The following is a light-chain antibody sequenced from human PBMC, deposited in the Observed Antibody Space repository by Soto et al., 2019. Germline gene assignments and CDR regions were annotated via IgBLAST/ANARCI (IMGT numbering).Light chain of an antibody. CDR3: QQSYSTPPLT. CDR1: QSISTS. CDR2: AAS. Sequence: DIQMTQSPSTLSASVGDTVTITCRASQSISTSLAWYQQKPGKAPNLLIYAASSLQSGVPSRFSGSGSGTDFTLTISSLQPEDFATYYCQQSYSTPPLTFGGGTKVDNK. J-gene: IGKJ4*01. V-gene: IGKV1-39*01.